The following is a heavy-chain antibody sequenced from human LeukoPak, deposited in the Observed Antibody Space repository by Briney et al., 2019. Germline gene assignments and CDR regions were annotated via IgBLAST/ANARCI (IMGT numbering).Heavy chain of an antibody. Sequence: GGSLRLSCAASGFTFSNYAVMWVRQAPGQGLEWVSAITSGVAPRYADSVKGRFTISRDNSKNTLYLQMNSLRADDTAQYFCARDPYGDYIGAFDFWGRGTVVTVSS. CDR1: GFTFSNYA. CDR3: ARDPYGDYIGAFDF. J-gene: IGHJ3*01. D-gene: IGHD4-17*01. V-gene: IGHV3-23*01. CDR2: ITSGVAP.